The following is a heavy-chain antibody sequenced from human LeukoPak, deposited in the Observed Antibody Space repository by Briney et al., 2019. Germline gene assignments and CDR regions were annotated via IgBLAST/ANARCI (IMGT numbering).Heavy chain of an antibody. CDR3: ARVGASEILWFGELRPPGAFDI. D-gene: IGHD3-10*01. V-gene: IGHV4-59*01. CDR1: GGSISSYY. Sequence: SETLSLTCTVSGGSISSYYWSWIRQPPGKGLEWIGYIYYSGSTNHNPSLKSRVTISVDTSKNQFSLKLSSVTAADTAVYYCARVGASEILWFGELRPPGAFDIWGQGTMVTVSS. J-gene: IGHJ3*02. CDR2: IYYSGST.